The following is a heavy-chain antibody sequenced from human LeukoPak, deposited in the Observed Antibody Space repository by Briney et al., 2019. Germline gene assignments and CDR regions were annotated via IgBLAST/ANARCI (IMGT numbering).Heavy chain of an antibody. J-gene: IGHJ4*02. Sequence: VASVKVSCKASGYTFTGYYMHWVRQAPGQGLEWMGRINPNSGGTNYAQKFQGRVTMTRDTSISTAYMELSRLRSDDTAVYYCARFSAGGYSYGLDYWGQGTLVTVSS. D-gene: IGHD5-18*01. CDR1: GYTFTGYY. V-gene: IGHV1-2*06. CDR3: ARFSAGGYSYGLDY. CDR2: INPNSGGT.